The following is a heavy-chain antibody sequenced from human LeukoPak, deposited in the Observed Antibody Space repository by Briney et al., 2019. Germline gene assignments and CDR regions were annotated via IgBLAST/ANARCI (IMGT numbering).Heavy chain of an antibody. V-gene: IGHV4-38-2*02. D-gene: IGHD5-12*01. J-gene: IGHJ4*02. CDR1: GYSISSGYY. Sequence: SETLSLTCTVSGYSISSGYYWGWIRQPPGKGLEWIGSIFHSGSTYYNPSLKSRVTISVDTSKNQFSPKLSSVTAADTAVYYCARVSYSGYDSYYFDYWGQGTLVTVSS. CDR2: IFHSGST. CDR3: ARVSYSGYDSYYFDY.